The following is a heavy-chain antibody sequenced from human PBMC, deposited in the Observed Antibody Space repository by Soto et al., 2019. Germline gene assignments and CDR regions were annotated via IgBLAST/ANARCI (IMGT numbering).Heavy chain of an antibody. CDR2: ISAYNGNT. D-gene: IGHD2-21*01. CDR3: ARDIPAWDDYYYYYGMDV. V-gene: IGHV1-18*01. Sequence: ASVKVSCKASGYTFTSYGISWVRQAPGQGLEWMGWISAYNGNTNYAQKLQGRVTMTTDTSTSTAYMDLRSLRSDDTAVYYCARDIPAWDDYYYYYGMDVWGQGTTVIVSS. J-gene: IGHJ6*02. CDR1: GYTFTSYG.